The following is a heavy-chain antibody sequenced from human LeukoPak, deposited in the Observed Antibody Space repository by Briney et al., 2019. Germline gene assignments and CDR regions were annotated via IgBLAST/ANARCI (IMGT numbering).Heavy chain of an antibody. CDR2: INHSGIT. CDR1: GGSFSGYY. D-gene: IGHD3-22*01. J-gene: IGHJ4*02. Sequence: SETLSLTCAVYGGSFSGYYWTWIRQPPGKGLEWIGEINHSGITNYNPSLKSRVTISVDTSKNQFSLKLSSVTAADTAVYYCARGEDYYDQWYFDYWGQGTLVAVSS. V-gene: IGHV4-34*01. CDR3: ARGEDYYDQWYFDY.